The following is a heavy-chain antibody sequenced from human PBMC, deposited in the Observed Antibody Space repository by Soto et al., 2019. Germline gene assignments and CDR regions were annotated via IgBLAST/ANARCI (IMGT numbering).Heavy chain of an antibody. V-gene: IGHV4-4*02. D-gene: IGHD3-10*01. J-gene: IGHJ3*02. CDR2: IYHSGST. CDR1: GDSISTGDW. CDR3: ARDRYGVRALDAFDI. Sequence: SETLSLTCTVSGDSISTGDWWTWVRRPPGKGLEWIGEIYHSGSTSYNPSLKSRVTISVDKSKNQFSLKLTSVTAADTAVYYCARDRYGVRALDAFDIWGQGTMVTVSS.